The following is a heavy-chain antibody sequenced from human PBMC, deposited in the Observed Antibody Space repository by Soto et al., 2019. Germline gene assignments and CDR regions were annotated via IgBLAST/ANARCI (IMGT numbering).Heavy chain of an antibody. D-gene: IGHD4-17*01. Sequence: LXLSCAASRFTFSSYSMTWVRQAPGKGLEWVSGVSGTGGSAYYADSVKGRFTISRDKSTNTLYMHMNSLRAEDTAVYYCARGSAYSDYDLEYWGQGTLVTVSS. CDR3: ARGSAYSDYDLEY. CDR2: VSGTGGSA. CDR1: RFTFSSYS. J-gene: IGHJ4*02. V-gene: IGHV3-23*01.